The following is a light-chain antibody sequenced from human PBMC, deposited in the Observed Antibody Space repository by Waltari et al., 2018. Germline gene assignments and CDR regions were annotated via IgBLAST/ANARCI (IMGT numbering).Light chain of an antibody. V-gene: IGLV2-14*03. CDR1: RGDVGVYDY. J-gene: IGLJ3*02. CDR3: SSYTEISTVV. CDR2: DVT. Sequence: QSALTQPASVSGSPGPSITISCTGTRGDVGVYDYVSWYQLHPGKAPKLVIYDVTNRPSGVSSRFSGSKSGNTASLTISGLQAEDEADYYCSSYTEISTVVFGGGTKLTVL.